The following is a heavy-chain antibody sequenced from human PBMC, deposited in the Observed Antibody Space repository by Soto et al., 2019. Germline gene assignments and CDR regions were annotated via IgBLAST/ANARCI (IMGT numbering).Heavy chain of an antibody. J-gene: IGHJ3*02. CDR3: AHRPSSTYYDILTGYYLDAFDI. CDR2: IYWDDDK. Sequence: QITLKESGPTLVKPTQTLTLTCTFSGFSLSTSGVGVGWIRQPPGKALEWLALIYWDDDKRYSPSLKSRLTINKDTSKNQVVLTMTNMNPVDTATYYCAHRPSSTYYDILTGYYLDAFDIWGQGTMVTVSS. V-gene: IGHV2-5*02. D-gene: IGHD3-9*01. CDR1: GFSLSTSGVG.